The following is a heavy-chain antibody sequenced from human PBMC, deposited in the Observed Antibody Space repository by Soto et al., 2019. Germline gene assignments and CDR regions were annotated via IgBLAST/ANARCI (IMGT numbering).Heavy chain of an antibody. V-gene: IGHV3-23*01. D-gene: IGHD2-2*01. J-gene: IGHJ4*02. CDR2: ISGSGGST. CDR3: AKGSSNSRPYYFDY. CDR1: GDSMSSSN. Sequence: ETLSLTCTVSGDSMSSSNWWNWVRQAPGKGLEWVSAISGSGGSTYYADSVKGRFTISRDNSKNTLYLQMNSLRAEDTAVYYCAKGSSNSRPYYFDYWGQGTLVTVSS.